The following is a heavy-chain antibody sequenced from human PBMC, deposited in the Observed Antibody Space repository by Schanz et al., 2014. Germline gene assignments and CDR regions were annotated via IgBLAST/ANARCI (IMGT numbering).Heavy chain of an antibody. V-gene: IGHV3-23*04. CDR3: AKQIHYDSVTGTRN. CDR2: LSGSGGST. CDR1: GFTFSSYA. D-gene: IGHD3-9*01. Sequence: VQLVESGGGVVQPGRSLRLSCAASGFTFSSYAMSWVRQAPGKGLEWVSGLSGSGGSTYYADSVKCRFTIARDNSKNTLYLQMNSLRAEDTAVYYCAKQIHYDSVTGTRNWGQGTLVTVSS. J-gene: IGHJ4*02.